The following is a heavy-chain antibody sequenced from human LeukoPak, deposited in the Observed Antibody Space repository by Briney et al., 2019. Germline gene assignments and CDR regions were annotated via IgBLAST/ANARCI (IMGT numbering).Heavy chain of an antibody. Sequence: GGSLRLSCAASGFSFTSNWISWFRQAPGKGLEWVAHIKQDSSETYYVDSVKGRFTISRDNAKNSLYLQMNSLRAEDTAVYSCARGGSIANWGQGTLVTVS. J-gene: IGHJ4*02. CDR3: ARGGSIAN. CDR1: GFSFTSNW. V-gene: IGHV3-7*01. CDR2: IKQDSSET. D-gene: IGHD2-15*01.